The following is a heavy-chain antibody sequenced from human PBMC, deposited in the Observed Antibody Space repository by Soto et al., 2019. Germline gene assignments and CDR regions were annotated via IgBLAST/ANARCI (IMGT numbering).Heavy chain of an antibody. CDR3: ARVARTTIFGVVIIDY. V-gene: IGHV4-59*08. CDR1: GGSISSYY. Sequence: PSETLSLTCTVSGGSISSYYWSWIRQPPGKGLEWIGYIYYSGSTNYNPSLKSRVTISVDTSKNQFSLKLSSVTAADTAVYYCARVARTTIFGVVIIDYWGQGTLVTVSS. CDR2: IYYSGST. D-gene: IGHD3-3*01. J-gene: IGHJ4*02.